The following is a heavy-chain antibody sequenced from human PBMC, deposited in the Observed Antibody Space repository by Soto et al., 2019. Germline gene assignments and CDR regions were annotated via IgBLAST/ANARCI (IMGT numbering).Heavy chain of an antibody. CDR3: AAYSGSYPHYYYYGMDV. J-gene: IGHJ6*02. V-gene: IGHV1-69*06. CDR2: IIPIFGTA. Sequence: QVQLVQSGAEVKKPGSSVKVSCKASGGTFSSYAISWVRQAPGQGLEWMGWIIPIFGTANYAQKFQGRVTITADKSTSTAYMELSSLRSEDTAVYYCAAYSGSYPHYYYYGMDVWGQGTTVTVSS. CDR1: GGTFSSYA. D-gene: IGHD1-26*01.